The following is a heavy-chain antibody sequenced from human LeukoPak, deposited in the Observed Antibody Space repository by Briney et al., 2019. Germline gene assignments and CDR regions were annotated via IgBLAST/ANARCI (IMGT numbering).Heavy chain of an antibody. V-gene: IGHV1-2*02. CDR3: ARGRFSGYGAD. CDR1: GYTFTDYF. CDR2: INPNSGGT. Sequence: ASVKVSCKASGYTFTDYFMHWVRQAPGQGLEWMGWINPNSGGTNFAQKFQGRVTMTRDTSISTAYMELGSLTSDDTAVYYCARGRFSGYGADWGQGTLVTVSS. J-gene: IGHJ4*02. D-gene: IGHD5-12*01.